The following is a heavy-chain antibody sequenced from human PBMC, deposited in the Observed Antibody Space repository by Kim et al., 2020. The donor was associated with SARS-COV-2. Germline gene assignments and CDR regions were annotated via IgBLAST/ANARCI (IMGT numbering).Heavy chain of an antibody. V-gene: IGHV3-7*04. CDR3: AWVDERYRYGYNNYYYMDV. J-gene: IGHJ6*03. D-gene: IGHD5-18*01. CDR1: GFTFSKHW. Sequence: GGSLRLSCAASGFTFSKHWMTWVRQAPGKGLEWVANIKQDGSDKYYEDSVKGRFTFSRDNAKASLFLQMNTLRVEDTAVYYCAWVDERYRYGYNNYYYMDVWGKGTTVTVSS. CDR2: IKQDGSDK.